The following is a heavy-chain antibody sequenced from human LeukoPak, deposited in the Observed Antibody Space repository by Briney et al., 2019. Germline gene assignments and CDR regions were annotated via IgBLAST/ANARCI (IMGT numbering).Heavy chain of an antibody. D-gene: IGHD4-11*01. J-gene: IGHJ5*02. CDR3: SSYSTQSGWLDP. V-gene: IGHV4-39*01. CDR1: CGSIRYRVYH. Sequence: SETLSLTCSVSCGSIRYRVYHGGWIRQPPGKGLEGMGNIYYTGTTYYNPSLMGRVTISVDTSLNQFSLKLNSGTAADTAVYYCSSYSTQSGWLDPWGQGTLVTVSS. CDR2: IYYTGTT.